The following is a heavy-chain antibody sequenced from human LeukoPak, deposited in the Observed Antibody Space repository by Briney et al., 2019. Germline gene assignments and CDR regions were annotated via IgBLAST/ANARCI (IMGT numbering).Heavy chain of an antibody. J-gene: IGHJ4*02. CDR3: ARSPVAGTGIWYFDY. CDR1: GGSISGSY. D-gene: IGHD6-19*01. V-gene: IGHV4-59*12. CDR2: IYYLGTT. Sequence: SETLSLTCTVSGGSISGSYWIWNRQPPGKGLEWIGHIYYLGTTKYNPSLKSRLTISVDTSKNQLSLKLSSLTAADTALYYCARSPVAGTGIWYFDYWGQGTLVTVSS.